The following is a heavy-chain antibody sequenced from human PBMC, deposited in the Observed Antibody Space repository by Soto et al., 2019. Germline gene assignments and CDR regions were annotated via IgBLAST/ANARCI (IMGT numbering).Heavy chain of an antibody. CDR1: GSTFTSYD. D-gene: IGHD6-13*01. CDR2: MNPNSCNT. V-gene: IGHV1-8*01. CDR3: ARNYSSSWYRWGYYYYGMDV. J-gene: IGHJ6*02. Sequence: QVQLGQSGAEVKKPGASVKVSCKASGSTFTSYDINWVRQATGQGIEWMGWMNPNSCNTGYAQKFQGRVTMNRNTSISTAYMELSSLRSKDKAVYYCARNYSSSWYRWGYYYYGMDVWGQGTPVTVSS.